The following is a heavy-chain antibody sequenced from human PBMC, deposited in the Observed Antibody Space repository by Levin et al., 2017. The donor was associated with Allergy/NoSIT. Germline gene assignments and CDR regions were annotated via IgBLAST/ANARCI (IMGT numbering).Heavy chain of an antibody. V-gene: IGHV3-30-3*01. Sequence: LKISCAASGFTFSSYAMHWVRQAPGKGLEWVAVISYDGSNKYYADSVKGRFTISRDNSKNTLYLQMNSLRAEDTAVYYCARNGAYYYDSSGPFDYWGQGTLVTVSS. CDR3: ARNGAYYYDSSGPFDY. D-gene: IGHD3-22*01. CDR2: ISYDGSNK. J-gene: IGHJ4*02. CDR1: GFTFSSYA.